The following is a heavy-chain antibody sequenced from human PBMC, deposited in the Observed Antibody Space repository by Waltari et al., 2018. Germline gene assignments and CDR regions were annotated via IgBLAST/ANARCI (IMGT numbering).Heavy chain of an antibody. CDR1: GGSFSGYY. CDR3: ARGNDYSNYGGYYYYYMDV. J-gene: IGHJ6*03. CDR2: INHSGST. V-gene: IGHV4-34*01. Sequence: QVQLQQWGAGLLKPSETLSLTCAVYGGSFSGYYWSWLRQPPGKGLEWIGEINHSGSTNYNPSLKSRVTISVDTSKNQFSLKLSSVTAADTAVYYCARGNDYSNYGGYYYYYMDVWGKGTTVTISS. D-gene: IGHD4-4*01.